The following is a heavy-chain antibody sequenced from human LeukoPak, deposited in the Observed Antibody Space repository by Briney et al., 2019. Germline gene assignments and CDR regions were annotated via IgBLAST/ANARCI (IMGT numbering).Heavy chain of an antibody. V-gene: IGHV3-48*03. CDR2: ISSSGSTI. J-gene: IGHJ6*02. Sequence: GGSLRLSCAASGFTFSSYEMNWVRQAPGKGLEWVSYISSSGSTIYYADSVKGRFTISRDNAKNSLYLQMNSLRAKDTAVYYCARDPLVVVPAANSYYYYGMDVWGQGTTVTVSS. D-gene: IGHD2-2*01. CDR3: ARDPLVVVPAANSYYYYGMDV. CDR1: GFTFSSYE.